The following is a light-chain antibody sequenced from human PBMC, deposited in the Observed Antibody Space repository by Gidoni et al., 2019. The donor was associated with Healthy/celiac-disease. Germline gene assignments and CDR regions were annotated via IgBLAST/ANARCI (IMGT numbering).Light chain of an antibody. CDR2: DAS. Sequence: EIVLTQSPATLSLSPGERATLSCRASQSVSSYLAWYQQKPGQAPRLRIYDASNRATGIPARFSGSGSVTDFTLTLSSLEPEDFAVYYCQQRSNWPPEYTFGQGTKLEIK. V-gene: IGKV3-11*01. J-gene: IGKJ2*01. CDR3: QQRSNWPPEYT. CDR1: QSVSSY.